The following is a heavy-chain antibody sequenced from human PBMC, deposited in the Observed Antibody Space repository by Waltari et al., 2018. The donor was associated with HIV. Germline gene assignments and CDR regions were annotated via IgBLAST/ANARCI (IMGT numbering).Heavy chain of an antibody. CDR2: IYTSGST. J-gene: IGHJ6*02. D-gene: IGHD3-3*01. V-gene: IGHV4-61*02. CDR3: AREGKEDYDFWSGYFFGMDV. Sequence: QVQLQESGPGLVKPYNTLSLTRTVSGGSISSGSYYWSWLRQPAGKGLEWIGRIYTSGSTNYNPSLKSRVTISVDTSKNQFSLKLSSVTAADTAVYYCAREGKEDYDFWSGYFFGMDVWGQGTTVTVSS. CDR1: GGSISSGSYY.